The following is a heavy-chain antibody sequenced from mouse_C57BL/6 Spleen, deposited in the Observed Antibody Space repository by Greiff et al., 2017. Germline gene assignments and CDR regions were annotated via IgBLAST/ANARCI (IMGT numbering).Heavy chain of an antibody. Sequence: QVQLQQSGAELARPGASVKMSCKASGYTFTRYTMHWVKQRPGQGLEWIGYINPSSGYTKYNQKFKDKATLTADKSSSTAYMQLSSLTSEDSAVYYCARSSGTPYYFDYWGQGTTLTVSS. V-gene: IGHV1-4*01. CDR2: INPSSGYT. J-gene: IGHJ2*01. CDR3: ARSSGTPYYFDY. CDR1: GYTFTRYT. D-gene: IGHD4-1*01.